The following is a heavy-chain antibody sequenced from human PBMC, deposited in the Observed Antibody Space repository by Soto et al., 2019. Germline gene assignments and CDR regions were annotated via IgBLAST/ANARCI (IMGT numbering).Heavy chain of an antibody. CDR3: AHRPRXCVDKTCHYLPFDV. V-gene: IGHV2-5*02. CDR1: GFSLSTTGLG. CDR2: IYWDDDK. D-gene: IGHD2-21*01. J-gene: IGHJ3*01. Sequence: SGPTLVNPTQTLALTCTFSGFSLSTTGLGVGWIRQPPGKALEWLALIYWDDDKRYSPSLKSRLTITKDTSKNQVILTMTNMAPVDTATYYCAHRPRXCVDKTCHYLPFDVWGQGTMVTVSS.